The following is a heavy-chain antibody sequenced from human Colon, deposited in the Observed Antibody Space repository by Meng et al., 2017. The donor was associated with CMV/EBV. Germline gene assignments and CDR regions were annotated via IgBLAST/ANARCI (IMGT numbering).Heavy chain of an antibody. CDR2: ISASGYYT. CDR3: AKAPTRRYYFDS. D-gene: IGHD5-24*01. Sequence: EVQLLQSGGGLVQPGGSLRLPCAASECSITDYAVNWVRQAPGKGLEWVSVISASGYYTVYAESVKGRFTIGRDMSKNTVYLQTNSLRAEDTAVYFCAKAPTRRYYFDSWGQGSLVTVSS. CDR1: ECSITDYA. J-gene: IGHJ4*02. V-gene: IGHV3-23*01.